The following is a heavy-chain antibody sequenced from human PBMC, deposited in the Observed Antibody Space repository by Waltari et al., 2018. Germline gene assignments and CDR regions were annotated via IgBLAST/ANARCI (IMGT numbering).Heavy chain of an antibody. J-gene: IGHJ2*01. CDR3: ARDSYYDSSGYYHYWYFDL. CDR2: IYYSGST. CDR1: GGSISSYY. V-gene: IGHV4-59*01. D-gene: IGHD3-22*01. Sequence: QVQLQESGPGLVKPSETLSLTCTVSGGSISSYYWSWIRQPPGKGLEWIGYIYYSGSTNYIPSLKSRVTISVDTSTNQFSLKLSSVTAADTAVYYCARDSYYDSSGYYHYWYFDLWGRGTLVTVSS.